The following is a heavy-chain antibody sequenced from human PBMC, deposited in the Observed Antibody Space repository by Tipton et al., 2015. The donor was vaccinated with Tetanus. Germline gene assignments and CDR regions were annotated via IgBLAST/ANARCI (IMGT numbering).Heavy chain of an antibody. J-gene: IGHJ4*02. V-gene: IGHV4-31*03. D-gene: IGHD5/OR15-5a*01. Sequence: TLSLTCTVSGGSIRSGGYYWTWIRQHPERGLEWIGYIYYTGNTYYNPSLKSRVTMSVDTSKKDFSVRLGSVTAADTAVYYCARLREIVSRSGWAFDYWGQGTRVTVSS. CDR3: ARLREIVSRSGWAFDY. CDR2: IYYTGNT. CDR1: GGSIRSGGYY.